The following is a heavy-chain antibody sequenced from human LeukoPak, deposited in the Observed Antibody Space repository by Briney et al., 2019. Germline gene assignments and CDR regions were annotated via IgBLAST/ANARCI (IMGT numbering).Heavy chain of an antibody. V-gene: IGHV3-30*18. CDR3: AKDEWHYDSSGHVDY. J-gene: IGHJ4*02. D-gene: IGHD3-22*01. CDR1: GFTFSSYG. Sequence: GGSLRLSCAASGFTFSSYGMHWVRQAPGKGLEWVALISYDGSNKYYADSVKGRFTISRDNSKSTLYLQVNSLRAEDTAVYYCAKDEWHYDSSGHVDYWGQGTLVTVSS. CDR2: ISYDGSNK.